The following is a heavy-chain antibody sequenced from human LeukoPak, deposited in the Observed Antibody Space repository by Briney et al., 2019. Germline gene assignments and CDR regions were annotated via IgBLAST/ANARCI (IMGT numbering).Heavy chain of an antibody. J-gene: IGHJ5*02. D-gene: IGHD3-9*01. CDR3: AKDGMTGYPPRPHWFDP. Sequence: PGGSLRLSCAASGFTFSSYAMSWVRQAPGKGLEWVSAISGSGGSTYYADSVKGRFTISRDNSKNTLYLQMNSLRAEDTAVYYCAKDGMTGYPPRPHWFDPWGQGTLVTVSS. CDR1: GFTFSSYA. CDR2: ISGSGGST. V-gene: IGHV3-23*01.